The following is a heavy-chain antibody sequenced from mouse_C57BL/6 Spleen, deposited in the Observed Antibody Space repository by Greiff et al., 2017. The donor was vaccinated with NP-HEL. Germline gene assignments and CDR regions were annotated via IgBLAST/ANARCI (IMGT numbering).Heavy chain of an antibody. Sequence: EVKLVESGGGLVKPGGSLKLSCAASGFTFSDYGMHWVRQAPEKGLEWVAYISSGSSTIYYADTVKGRFTISRDNAKNTLFLQMTSLRSEDTAMYYCARRRTYYFDYWGQGTTLTVSS. CDR3: ARRRTYYFDY. V-gene: IGHV5-17*01. J-gene: IGHJ2*01. CDR1: GFTFSDYG. CDR2: ISSGSSTI.